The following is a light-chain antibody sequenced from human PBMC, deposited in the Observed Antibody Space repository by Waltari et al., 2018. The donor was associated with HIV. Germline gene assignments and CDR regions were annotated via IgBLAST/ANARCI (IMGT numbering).Light chain of an antibody. CDR1: SSTIGAGYD. CDR3: QSYGSSLSGFVV. CDR2: GNN. Sequence: QSVLTQPPSVSGAPGQRVTISCTGSSSTIGAGYDVPWYQQLPGTAPKLLIYGNNNRPSGVPDRFSGSKSGTSASLAITGLQAEDEADYYCQSYGSSLSGFVVFGGGTKLTVL. V-gene: IGLV1-40*01. J-gene: IGLJ2*01.